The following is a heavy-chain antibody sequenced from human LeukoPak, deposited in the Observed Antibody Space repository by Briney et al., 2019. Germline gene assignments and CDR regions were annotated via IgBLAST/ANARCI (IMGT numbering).Heavy chain of an antibody. J-gene: IGHJ4*02. Sequence: ASVKVSCKASGYTFTGYYMLWVRQAPGQGLEWMGWINPNSGGTDYAQKFQGRVTMARDTSISTAYMELCSLTSDDTAVYYCSRGRADGYSGYDFGDYWGQGTLVTVSS. CDR2: INPNSGGT. D-gene: IGHD5-12*01. CDR1: GYTFTGYY. V-gene: IGHV1-2*02. CDR3: SRGRADGYSGYDFGDY.